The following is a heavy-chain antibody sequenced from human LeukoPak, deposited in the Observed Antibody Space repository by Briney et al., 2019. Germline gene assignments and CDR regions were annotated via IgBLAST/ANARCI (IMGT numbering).Heavy chain of an antibody. CDR1: GYSISSGYY. CDR3: ARDRVAAAVPDY. V-gene: IGHV4-38-2*02. Sequence: ETLSLTCTVSGYSISSGYYWGWIRQPPGKGLEWIGSIYHSGSTYYNPSLKSRVTISVDTSKNQFSLNLSSVTAADTAVYYCARDRVAAAVPDYWGQGTLVTVSS. CDR2: IYHSGST. D-gene: IGHD6-13*01. J-gene: IGHJ4*02.